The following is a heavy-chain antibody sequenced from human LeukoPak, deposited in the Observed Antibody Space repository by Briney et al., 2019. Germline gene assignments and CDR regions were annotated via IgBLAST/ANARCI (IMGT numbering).Heavy chain of an antibody. J-gene: IGHJ5*02. D-gene: IGHD5-12*01. Sequence: PSETLSLTCAVSGGSISSSNWWSWVRQPPGKGLEWIGEIYHSGSTNYNPSLKSRVTISVDKSKNQFSLKLSSVTAADTAVYYCARLPVKWLRFGWFDPWGQGTLVTVSS. CDR2: IYHSGST. CDR3: ARLPVKWLRFGWFDP. CDR1: GGSISSSNW. V-gene: IGHV4-4*02.